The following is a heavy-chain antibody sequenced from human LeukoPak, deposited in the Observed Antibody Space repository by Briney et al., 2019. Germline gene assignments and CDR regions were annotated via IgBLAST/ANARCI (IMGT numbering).Heavy chain of an antibody. Sequence: PSETLSLTCTVSGGSLSKYYWNWIRQPPGKGLEWIGSIYYSGTTNYIPSLKSRVTISLDTSNNHFSLNLRSVTAADTAVYYCARSSGWYLEDYWGQGALVTVSS. V-gene: IGHV4-59*01. J-gene: IGHJ4*02. CDR3: ARSSGWYLEDY. CDR1: GGSLSKYY. D-gene: IGHD6-19*01. CDR2: IYYSGTT.